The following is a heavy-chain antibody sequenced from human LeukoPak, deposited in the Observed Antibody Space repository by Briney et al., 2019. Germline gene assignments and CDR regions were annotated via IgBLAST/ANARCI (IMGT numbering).Heavy chain of an antibody. CDR2: ISAYNGNT. Sequence: GASVKVSCKASGYTFTSYGISWVRQAPGQGLEWMGWISAYNGNTNYAQKLQGRVTMTTDTSTSTAYMELRSLRSDDTAVYYCARSLHRHYDILTGYYNGPFDYWGQGTLVTVSS. J-gene: IGHJ4*02. CDR3: ARSLHRHYDILTGYYNGPFDY. CDR1: GYTFTSYG. V-gene: IGHV1-18*01. D-gene: IGHD3-9*01.